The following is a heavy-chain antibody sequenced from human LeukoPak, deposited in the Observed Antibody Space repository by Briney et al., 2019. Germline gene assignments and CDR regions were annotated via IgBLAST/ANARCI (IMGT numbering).Heavy chain of an antibody. V-gene: IGHV3-23*01. CDR2: ISGSGGST. CDR3: AKAKLSGGWYFDY. D-gene: IGHD2-15*01. CDR1: GFTFSSYA. J-gene: IGHJ4*02. Sequence: PGASLRLSCAASGFTFSSYAMSWVRQAPGKGLEWVSAISGSGGSTYYADSVKGRFTISRDNSKNTLYLQMNSLRAEDTAVYYCAKAKLSGGWYFDYRGQGTLVTVSS.